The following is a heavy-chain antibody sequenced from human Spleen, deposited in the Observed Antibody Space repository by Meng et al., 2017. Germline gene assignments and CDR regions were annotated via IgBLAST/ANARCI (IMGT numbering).Heavy chain of an antibody. D-gene: IGHD3-10*01. CDR3: ARGGFGEANAFDI. CDR2: INYGGST. CDR1: GGSVTSGSYY. J-gene: IGHJ3*02. V-gene: IGHV4-61*01. Sequence: SETLSLTCTVSGGSVTSGSYYWSWIRQPPGKGLEWIGYINYGGSTDYSPSLKSRVTISVDTYKNQFSLKLSSVTAADTAVYYCARGGFGEANAFDIWGQGTMVTVSS.